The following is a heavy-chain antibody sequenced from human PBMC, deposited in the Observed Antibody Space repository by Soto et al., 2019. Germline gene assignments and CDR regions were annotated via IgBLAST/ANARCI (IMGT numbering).Heavy chain of an antibody. V-gene: IGHV3-30*18. Sequence: VQLVQSGGGVVQPGRSLRLSCVASGFTFSADGMHWVRQAPGKGLEWVSAISSDGNKKDYGDSVKGRFTISRDNSKNTLYQQVDSLGGEDTAKYYCAKDWVVYDGSGDYSDYLDYGGQGTLVTVSS. D-gene: IGHD3-22*01. J-gene: IGHJ4*02. CDR1: GFTFSADG. CDR2: ISSDGNKK. CDR3: AKDWVVYDGSGDYSDYLDY.